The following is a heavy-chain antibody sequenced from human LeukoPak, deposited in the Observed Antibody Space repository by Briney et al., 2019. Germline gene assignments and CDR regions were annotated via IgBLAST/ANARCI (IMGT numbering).Heavy chain of an antibody. V-gene: IGHV4-4*07. Sequence: PSETLSLTCTVSGGSISSYYWSWIRQPAGKGLEWIGRIYTSGSTNYDPSLKSRVTMSVDTSKNQFSLKLSSVTAADTAVYYCARDEISIWYDSGYYYYYMDVWGKGTTVTVSS. CDR2: IYTSGST. J-gene: IGHJ6*03. CDR3: ARDEISIWYDSGYYYYYMDV. D-gene: IGHD3-10*01. CDR1: GGSISSYY.